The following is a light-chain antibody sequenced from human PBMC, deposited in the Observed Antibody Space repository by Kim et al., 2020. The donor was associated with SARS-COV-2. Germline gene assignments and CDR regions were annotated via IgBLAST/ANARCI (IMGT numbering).Light chain of an antibody. CDR2: DNN. CDR3: GTWDSSLSAV. V-gene: IGLV1-51*01. CDR1: SSNIGNND. Sequence: QSVLTQPPSVSAAPGQKVTISCSGRSSNIGNNDVSWYQQLPGTAPKLLIYDNNKRPSGIPDRFSGSKSGTSATLGITGLQTGDEADYYCGTWDSSLSAVFGGGTKVTVL. J-gene: IGLJ6*01.